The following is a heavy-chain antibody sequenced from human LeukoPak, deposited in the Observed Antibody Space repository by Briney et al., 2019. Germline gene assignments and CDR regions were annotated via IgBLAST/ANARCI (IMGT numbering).Heavy chain of an antibody. Sequence: SQTLSLTCPVSGGSVSSSSYYWGWIRQPPGKGLEWIGSIYDSGSTCYNPSRKSRVNISVDTYKYQFSLKLSSVTAADTAVYYCARQRGYCSGGSCYGMFDYWGQGTLVTVSS. V-gene: IGHV4-39*01. D-gene: IGHD2-15*01. J-gene: IGHJ4*02. CDR1: GGSVSSSSYY. CDR2: IYDSGST. CDR3: ARQRGYCSGGSCYGMFDY.